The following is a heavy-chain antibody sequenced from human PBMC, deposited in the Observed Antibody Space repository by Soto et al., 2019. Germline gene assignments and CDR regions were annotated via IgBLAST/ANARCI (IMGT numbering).Heavy chain of an antibody. CDR2: ISSSSSTI. CDR1: GFTFSSYS. D-gene: IGHD3-10*01. V-gene: IGHV3-48*02. Sequence: EVQLVESGGGLVQPGGSLRLSCAASGFTFSSYSMNWVRQAPGKGLEWVSYISSSSSTIYYADSVKGRFTISRDNAKNSLYLKMNSLRDEDTAVYYCAGGGGNWFDPWGQGTLVTVSS. J-gene: IGHJ5*02. CDR3: AGGGGNWFDP.